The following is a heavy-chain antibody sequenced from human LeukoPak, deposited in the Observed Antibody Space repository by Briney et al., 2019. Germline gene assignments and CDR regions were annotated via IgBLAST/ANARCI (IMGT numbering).Heavy chain of an antibody. CDR2: SRNKANGYTP. CDR1: GFTFSGHY. V-gene: IGHV3-72*01. Sequence: PGGSLRLSCTASGFTFSGHYMDWVRQAPGKGLEWVGRSRNKANGYTPQYAASVKGRFSISRDDSKKILYLQMNSLKTEDTAVYYCTRGRLVLGYYFDYWGQGTLVTVSS. D-gene: IGHD1-1*01. CDR3: TRGRLVLGYYFDY. J-gene: IGHJ4*02.